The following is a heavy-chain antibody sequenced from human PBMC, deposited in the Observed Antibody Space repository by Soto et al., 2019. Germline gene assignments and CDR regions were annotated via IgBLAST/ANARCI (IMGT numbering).Heavy chain of an antibody. V-gene: IGHV3-23*01. CDR1: GFTFSSYA. J-gene: IGHJ4*02. CDR2: ISGSGGST. Sequence: GGSLRLSCAASGFTFSSYAMSWVRQAPGKGLEWVSAISGSGGSTYYADSVKGRFTISRDNSKNTLYLQMNSLRAEDTAVYYCAKDLGRDSSGWYGPLYFDYWGQGTPVTVSS. D-gene: IGHD6-19*01. CDR3: AKDLGRDSSGWYGPLYFDY.